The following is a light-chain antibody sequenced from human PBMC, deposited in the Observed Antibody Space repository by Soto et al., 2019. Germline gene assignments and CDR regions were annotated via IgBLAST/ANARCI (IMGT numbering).Light chain of an antibody. CDR1: QSVSSTY. CDR2: GAS. V-gene: IGKV3-20*01. Sequence: EIVLTQSPGTLSLPLGETATLSCRASQSVSSTYLAWYQQKPGQAPRLLIYGASSRASGIPDRFSGSGSGTDFTLTISRLEPEDFAVYYCQQYGSSPLTFGGGTKVEIK. J-gene: IGKJ4*01. CDR3: QQYGSSPLT.